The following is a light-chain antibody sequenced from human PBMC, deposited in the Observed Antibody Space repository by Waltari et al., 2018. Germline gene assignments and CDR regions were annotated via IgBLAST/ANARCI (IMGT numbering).Light chain of an antibody. Sequence: QTPGHGLRTLVYKGNIRSAGVPERFSGSILGNKAALTITGAQAGDESDYYCLFYMGRGIWVFGGGTKLPVL. CDR3: LFYMGRGIWV. V-gene: IGLV8-61*01. J-gene: IGLJ3*02. CDR2: KGN.